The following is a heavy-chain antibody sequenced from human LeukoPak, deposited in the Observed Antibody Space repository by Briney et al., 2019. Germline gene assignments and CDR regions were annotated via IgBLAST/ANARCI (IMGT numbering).Heavy chain of an antibody. Sequence: GGSLRLSCAASGFTFSSYAMSWVRQAPGKGLEWVSAISGSGGSTYYADSVKGRFTISRDNSKNTLYLQMNSLRAEDTAVSYCAKDDPLYYDILTGYPDYWGQGTLVTVSS. CDR2: ISGSGGST. CDR3: AKDDPLYYDILTGYPDY. J-gene: IGHJ4*02. V-gene: IGHV3-23*01. D-gene: IGHD3-9*01. CDR1: GFTFSSYA.